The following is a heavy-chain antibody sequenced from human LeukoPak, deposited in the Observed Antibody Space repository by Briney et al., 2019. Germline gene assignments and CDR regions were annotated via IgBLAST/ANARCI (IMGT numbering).Heavy chain of an antibody. CDR3: ARDIGMIDYYYYYMDV. CDR1: GGSINNYF. CDR2: TYISGST. D-gene: IGHD3-22*01. V-gene: IGHV4-4*07. J-gene: IGHJ6*03. Sequence: PSEALSLTCNVSGGSINNYFWSWIRQPAGKGLEWIGRTYISGSTNYNPSLKSRVTMSLDTSKNQFSLKLTSVTAADTAVYYCARDIGMIDYYYYYMDVWGKGTTVTASS.